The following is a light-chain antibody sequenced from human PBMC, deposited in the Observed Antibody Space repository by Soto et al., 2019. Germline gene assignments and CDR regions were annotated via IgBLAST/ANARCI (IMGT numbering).Light chain of an antibody. J-gene: IGKJ4*01. Sequence: IVLTQSPATLSLSPGEGATLSCMASQSIGDYVAWFQQKPGQAPRLLIYDGSNRAVGIPARFSGSASGPDSTLPISSLEPEDFAVYYCQQRSAWPLTFGGGTRVEI. CDR3: QQRSAWPLT. CDR2: DGS. CDR1: QSIGDY. V-gene: IGKV3-11*01.